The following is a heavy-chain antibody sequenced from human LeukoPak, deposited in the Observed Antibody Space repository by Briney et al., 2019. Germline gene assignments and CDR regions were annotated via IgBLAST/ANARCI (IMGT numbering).Heavy chain of an antibody. J-gene: IGHJ4*02. V-gene: IGHV3-21*01. CDR2: ISSASDYI. CDR3: ARVRGAVAGTVPLDFDY. D-gene: IGHD6-19*01. CDR1: QFSFSFYS. Sequence: PGGSLRLSCTASQFSFSFYSMIWVRQAPGKGLECVSSISSASDYIYYADSLKGRFTISRDNAKNSLYLQMNSLTAEDTAVYYCARVRGAVAGTVPLDFDYWGQGTLVTVSS.